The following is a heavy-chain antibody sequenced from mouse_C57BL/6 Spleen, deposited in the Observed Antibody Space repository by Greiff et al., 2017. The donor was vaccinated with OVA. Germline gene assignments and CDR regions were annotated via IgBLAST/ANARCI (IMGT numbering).Heavy chain of an antibody. V-gene: IGHV1-61*01. J-gene: IGHJ1*03. CDR2: IYPSDSET. CDR1: GYTFTSYW. Sequence: QVQLQQPGAELVRPGSSVKLSCKASGYTFTSYWMDWVKQRPGQGLEWIGNIYPSDSETHYNQKFKDKATLTVDKSSSTAHMQLSSLTSEDSAVYYCARKTQTGVYWYFDVWGTGTTVTVSS. CDR3: ARKTQTGVYWYFDV. D-gene: IGHD4-1*01.